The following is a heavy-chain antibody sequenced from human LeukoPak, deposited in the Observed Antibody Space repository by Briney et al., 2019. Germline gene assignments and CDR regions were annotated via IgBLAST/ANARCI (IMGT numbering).Heavy chain of an antibody. V-gene: IGHV3-23*01. CDR1: GFTFSSYA. CDR2: ISGSGGST. J-gene: IGHJ4*02. CDR3: AKARYCSSTSCPGYFDY. Sequence: GSLRLSCAASGFTFSSYALSWVRQAPGKGLEWVSAISGSGGSTYYADSVKGRFTISRDNSKNTLYLQMNSLRAEDTAVYYCAKARYCSSTSCPGYFDYWGQGTLVTVSS. D-gene: IGHD2-2*01.